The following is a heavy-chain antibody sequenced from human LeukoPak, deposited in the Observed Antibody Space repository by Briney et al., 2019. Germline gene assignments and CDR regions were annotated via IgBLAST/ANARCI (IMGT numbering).Heavy chain of an antibody. V-gene: IGHV3-23*01. CDR3: AKDPSQIVVVPAAPTFDY. D-gene: IGHD2-2*01. Sequence: GSLRLSCAASGFTFSSYAMSWVRQAPGKGLEWVSAVSGSGGSTYYADSVKGRFTISRDNSKNTLYLQMNSLRAEDTAVYYCAKDPSQIVVVPAAPTFDYWGQGTLVTVSS. J-gene: IGHJ4*02. CDR1: GFTFSSYA. CDR2: VSGSGGST.